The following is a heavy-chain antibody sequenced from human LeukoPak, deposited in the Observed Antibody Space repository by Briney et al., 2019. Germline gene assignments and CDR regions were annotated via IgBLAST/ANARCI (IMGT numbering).Heavy chain of an antibody. CDR1: GVSISSSNSY. J-gene: IGHJ4*02. D-gene: IGHD3/OR15-3a*01. V-gene: IGHV4-39*01. CDR2: IYYSGNT. CDR3: ARQTGSGLFILP. Sequence: PSETLSLTCTVSGVSISSSNSYWGWIRQPPGKGLEWIGSIYYSGNTYYNASLKSQVSISIDTSKNQFSLKLTSVTAADTAVYYCARQTGSGLFILPGGQGTLVTVSS.